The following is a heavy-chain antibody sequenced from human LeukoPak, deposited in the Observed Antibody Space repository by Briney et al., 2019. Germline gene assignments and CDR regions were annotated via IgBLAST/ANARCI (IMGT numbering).Heavy chain of an antibody. J-gene: IGHJ4*02. CDR1: GFTFNSYA. Sequence: PGGSLRLSCAASGFTFNSYAMTWVRQAPGKGLEWVSHVSGSGVITYYADSVKGRFTISRDNSKNTLYLQMNSLRAEDTAVYYCAKTTAGNSSGRYPGWPVDYWGQGTLVTVSS. V-gene: IGHV3-23*01. D-gene: IGHD6-19*01. CDR3: AKTTAGNSSGRYPGWPVDY. CDR2: VSGSGVIT.